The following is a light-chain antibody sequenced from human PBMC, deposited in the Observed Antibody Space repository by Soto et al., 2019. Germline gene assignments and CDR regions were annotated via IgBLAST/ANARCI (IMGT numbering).Light chain of an antibody. CDR3: CSYAGSSTWV. CDR1: SNDIGGYYY. J-gene: IGLJ3*02. Sequence: QSALTQPRSMSGSPGQSVTISCTGTSNDIGGYYYVAWYQQHPGKAPKLMISDASKRPSGVPDRFSGSKSGNTASLTISGLQTEDEADYYCCSYAGSSTWVFGGGTKLTVL. V-gene: IGLV2-11*01. CDR2: DAS.